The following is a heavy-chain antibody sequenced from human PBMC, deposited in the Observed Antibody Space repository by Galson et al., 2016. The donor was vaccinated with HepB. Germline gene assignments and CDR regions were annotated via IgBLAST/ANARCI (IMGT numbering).Heavy chain of an antibody. Sequence: ETLSLTCAVYGGSFSDYYWSWIRQPPGKGLEWIGEINHSGNTNYNPSLKSPVTVSVDTSKNQFSLKLTSVTAADPAVYYCPRQPSSARRFDPWGQGTLVTVSS. CDR1: GGSFSDYY. J-gene: IGHJ5*02. CDR2: INHSGNT. V-gene: IGHV4-34*01. CDR3: PRQPSSARRFDP.